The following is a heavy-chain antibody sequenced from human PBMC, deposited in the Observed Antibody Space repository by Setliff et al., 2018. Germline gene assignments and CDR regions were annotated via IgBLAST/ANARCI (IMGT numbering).Heavy chain of an antibody. CDR3: ARHVGSRSRGYNYYNYYMDV. V-gene: IGHV4-59*08. D-gene: IGHD3-10*01. CDR1: GGSINRDY. J-gene: IGHJ6*03. Sequence: SETLSLTCSVSGGSINRDYWSWIRQPPGKGLEWIGYIHYSGDAYYNPSLKSRVTISVDTSRNQFSLKLSSVTAADTAVYYCARHVGSRSRGYNYYNYYMDVWGKGTTVTVSS. CDR2: IHYSGDA.